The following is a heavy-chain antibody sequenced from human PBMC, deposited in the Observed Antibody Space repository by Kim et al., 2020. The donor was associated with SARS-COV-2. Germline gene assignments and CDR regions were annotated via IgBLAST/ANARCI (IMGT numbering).Heavy chain of an antibody. CDR2: TNHRRGT. D-gene: IGHD2-8*02. V-gene: IGHV4-34*01. CDR1: GVSGSGYF. CDR3: AMMDHSTGGGYSWFDP. Sequence: SETLSLTCDVYGVSGSGYFLSWLLRPPGKGLEWIGETNHRRGTNYNPSLKNLINISVDASRNQFSLKLSSVTAADTAVNYCAMMDHSTGGGYSWFDPWCPETLVTVST. J-gene: IGHJ5*02.